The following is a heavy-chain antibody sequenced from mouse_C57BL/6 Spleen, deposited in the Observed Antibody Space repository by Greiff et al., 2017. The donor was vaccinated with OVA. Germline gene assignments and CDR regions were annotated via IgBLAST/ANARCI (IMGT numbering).Heavy chain of an antibody. CDR2: IRNKANGYTT. Sequence: EVHLVESGGGLVQPGGSLSLSCAASGFTFTDYYMSWVRQPPGKALEWLGFIRNKANGYTTEYSASVKGRFTISRDNSQSILYLQMNALRADDSATYYCARVHYGSSLSYWYFDVWGTGTTVTVSS. CDR1: GFTFTDYY. V-gene: IGHV7-3*01. CDR3: ARVHYGSSLSYWYFDV. J-gene: IGHJ1*03. D-gene: IGHD1-1*01.